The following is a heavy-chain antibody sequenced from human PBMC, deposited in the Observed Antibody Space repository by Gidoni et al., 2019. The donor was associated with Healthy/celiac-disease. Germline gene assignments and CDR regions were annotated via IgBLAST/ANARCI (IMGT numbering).Heavy chain of an antibody. CDR2: IKQDGSEK. J-gene: IGHJ6*03. D-gene: IGHD6-6*01. CDR1: GFTFSSYW. Sequence: EVQLVESGGGLVQPGGSLRLSCAASGFTFSSYWMSGVRQAPGKGLEWVGNIKQDGSEKYYVDSVKCRFTISRDNAKNSLYLQMNSLIAEDTAVYYCARVYEGGQLGAEEDYYYYYYMDVLGKGTTVTVSS. V-gene: IGHV3-7*03. CDR3: ARVYEGGQLGAEEDYYYYYYMDV.